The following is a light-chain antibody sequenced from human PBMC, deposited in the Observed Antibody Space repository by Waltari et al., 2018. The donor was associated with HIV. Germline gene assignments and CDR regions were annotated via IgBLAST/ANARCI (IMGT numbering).Light chain of an antibody. V-gene: IGLV1-51*01. CDR3: GTWDSSLDDVL. Sequence: QSVLTQPPSVSAAPGQKVTISCSGSVSNIGNNYVSWYQQVPGTAPKLIIYDDLKRPSGIPDRFSGSKSGTVATLGITGLQTGDEAVYYCGTWDSSLDDVLFGGGSKLTVL. CDR2: DDL. CDR1: VSNIGNNY. J-gene: IGLJ2*01.